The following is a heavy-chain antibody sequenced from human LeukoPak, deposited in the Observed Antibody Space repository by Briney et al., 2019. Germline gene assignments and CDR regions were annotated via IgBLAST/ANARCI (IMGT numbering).Heavy chain of an antibody. V-gene: IGHV3-66*01. CDR2: LYSSGPT. D-gene: IGHD6-19*01. Sequence: GGSLTLSCAVSGFTVCSKYMSWVRQAPGKGLEWVVVLYSSGPTYYQNSLKGRVTISSDDSKNSLSLQMNGLRAEDTAVYYCAKGGITSGWKGGVFDIWGQGTLVIVSS. CDR1: GFTVCSKY. CDR3: AKGGITSGWKGGVFDI. J-gene: IGHJ3*02.